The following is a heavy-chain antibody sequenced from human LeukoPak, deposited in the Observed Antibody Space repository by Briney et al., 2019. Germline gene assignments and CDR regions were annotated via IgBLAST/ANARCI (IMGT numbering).Heavy chain of an antibody. CDR2: IYYSGST. CDR1: GGPISSYY. V-gene: IGHV4-59*01. D-gene: IGHD1-26*01. J-gene: IGHJ4*02. Sequence: SETLSLTCTVSGGPISSYYWSWIRQPPGKGLEWIGYIYYSGSTNYNPSLKSRVTISVDTSKNQFSLKLSSVTAADTAVYYCARGHSGSYPPFDYWGQGTLVTVSS. CDR3: ARGHSGSYPPFDY.